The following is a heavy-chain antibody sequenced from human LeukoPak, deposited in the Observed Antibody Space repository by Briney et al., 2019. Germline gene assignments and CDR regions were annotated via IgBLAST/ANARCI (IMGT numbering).Heavy chain of an antibody. Sequence: SETLSLTCIVSGGSISSGGYYWSWIRQHPGKGLEWIGYIYYSGSTYYNPSLKSRVTISVDTSKNQFSLKLSSVTAADTAVYYCARDSPAAFDIWGQGTMVTVSS. CDR1: GGSISSGGYY. CDR3: ARDSPAAFDI. CDR2: IYYSGST. J-gene: IGHJ3*02. V-gene: IGHV4-31*03.